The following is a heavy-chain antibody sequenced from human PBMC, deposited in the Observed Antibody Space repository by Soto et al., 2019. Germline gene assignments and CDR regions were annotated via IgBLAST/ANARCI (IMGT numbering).Heavy chain of an antibody. Sequence: GESLKISCKGSGYSFTSYWISWVRQMPGKGLEWMGRIDPSDSYANYSPSFQGHVTISADKSISTAYLQWSSLKASDTAMYYCARGEVVVVPAAIQDYYYGMDVWGQGTTVTVSS. CDR3: ARGEVVVVPAAIQDYYYGMDV. J-gene: IGHJ6*02. CDR2: IDPSDSYA. V-gene: IGHV5-10-1*01. D-gene: IGHD2-2*02. CDR1: GYSFTSYW.